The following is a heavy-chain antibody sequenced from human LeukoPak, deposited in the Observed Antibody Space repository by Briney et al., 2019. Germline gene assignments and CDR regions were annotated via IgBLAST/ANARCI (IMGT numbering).Heavy chain of an antibody. CDR3: ARAHYMDV. J-gene: IGHJ6*03. CDR2: IKSDGSST. CDR1: GFIFSNYW. V-gene: IGHV3-74*01. Sequence: GGSLRLFCAASGFIFSNYWMHWARQAPGERRVWVSRIKSDGSSTSYADSVKGRFTISRDNAKNTLYLQMNSLRAEDTAVYYCARAHYMDVWGKGTTVTVSS.